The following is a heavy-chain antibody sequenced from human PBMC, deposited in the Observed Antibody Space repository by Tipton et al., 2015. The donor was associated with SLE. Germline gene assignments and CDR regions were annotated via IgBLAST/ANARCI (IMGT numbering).Heavy chain of an antibody. J-gene: IGHJ3*02. D-gene: IGHD3-3*01. CDR1: GFTFSNAW. CDR2: IKSKTDGGTT. CDR3: TTLYYDFWSGYSRGGAFDI. Sequence: SLRLSCAASGFTFSNAWMSWVRQAPGKGLEWVGRIKSKTDGGTTDYAAPVKGRFTISRDDSKNTLYLQMNGLKTEDTAVYYCTTLYYDFWSGYSRGGAFDIWGQGTMVTVSS. V-gene: IGHV3-15*01.